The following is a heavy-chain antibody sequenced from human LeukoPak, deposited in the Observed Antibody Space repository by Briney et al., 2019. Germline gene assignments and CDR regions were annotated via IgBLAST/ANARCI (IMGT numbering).Heavy chain of an antibody. CDR1: GYTFTSYY. D-gene: IGHD6-13*01. CDR2: INPSGGST. Sequence: GASVKVSCKASGYTFTSYYMHWVRQAPGRGLEWMGIINPSGGSTSYAQKFQGRVTMTRDMSTSTVYMELSSLRSEGTAVYYCARDRQQLLVGYGKISQFDPWGQGTLVTVSS. CDR3: ARDRQQLLVGYGKISQFDP. V-gene: IGHV1-46*01. J-gene: IGHJ5*02.